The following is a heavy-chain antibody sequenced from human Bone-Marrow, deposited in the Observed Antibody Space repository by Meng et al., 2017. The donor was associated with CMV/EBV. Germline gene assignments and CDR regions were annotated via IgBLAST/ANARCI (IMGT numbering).Heavy chain of an antibody. V-gene: IGHV4-39*07. J-gene: IGHJ5*02. Sequence: SETLSLTCTVSGGSISSSNYYWGWIRQPPGKGLEWIGSIYYSGSTYYNPSLKSRVTISVDTSKNQFSLKLSSVTAADTAVYYCARDTEYCSSTSCLNWFDPWGQGTLVTVSS. CDR2: IYYSGST. D-gene: IGHD2-2*01. CDR1: GGSISSSNYY. CDR3: ARDTEYCSSTSCLNWFDP.